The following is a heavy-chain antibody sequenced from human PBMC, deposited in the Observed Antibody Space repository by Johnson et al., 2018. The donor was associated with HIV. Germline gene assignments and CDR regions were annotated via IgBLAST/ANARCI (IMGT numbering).Heavy chain of an antibody. CDR1: GFTFDDYD. CDR3: ARATFYYDLSGYLTRPRAFAM. CDR2: INWNGGST. V-gene: IGHV3-20*04. D-gene: IGHD3-22*01. J-gene: IGHJ3*02. Sequence: VQLVESGGDVVRPGGSLRLSCAASGFTFDDYDMTWVRQPPGKGLEWVSGINWNGGSTGYAESVKGRFTISRDNAKKSLFLEMNSLRAEDTAFYYCARATFYYDLSGYLTRPRAFAMWGQGTMVTVSS.